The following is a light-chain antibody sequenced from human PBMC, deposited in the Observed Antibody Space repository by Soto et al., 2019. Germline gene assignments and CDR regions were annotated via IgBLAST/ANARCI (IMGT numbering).Light chain of an antibody. V-gene: IGKV3-15*01. Sequence: EIVMTQSPATLSVSPGERVTLSCRASQSVSTNLAWFQQKPGQPPRLIIYGASTRATGIPARFSGSGSGTEFTLTVSSLQSEDVATYYCQQYNHWPPYTFGQGTKLEIK. CDR1: QSVSTN. J-gene: IGKJ2*01. CDR2: GAS. CDR3: QQYNHWPPYT.